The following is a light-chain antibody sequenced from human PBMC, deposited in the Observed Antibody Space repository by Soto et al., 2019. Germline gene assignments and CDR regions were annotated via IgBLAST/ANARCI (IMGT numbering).Light chain of an antibody. V-gene: IGKV3-15*01. CDR1: QNVHSD. J-gene: IGKJ4*01. CDR3: QQYNNWPLT. CDR2: DTS. Sequence: EVVMTQSPDTLSVTPGDGATLSCRASQNVHSDLAWYQQKPGQAPRLVIYDTSTRATDIPVRFTGGGSGTEFTLTISSLKSEDFAVYYCQQYNNWPLTSGGGTKVEIK.